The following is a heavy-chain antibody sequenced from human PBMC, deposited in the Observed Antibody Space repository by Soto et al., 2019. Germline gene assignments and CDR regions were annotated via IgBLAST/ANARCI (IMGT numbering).Heavy chain of an antibody. J-gene: IGHJ3*02. V-gene: IGHV1-3*01. CDR1: GYGFTSYS. CDR3: ARILAYCSGGSCYPGAFDI. CDR2: INAGNGNT. Sequence: ASVEVCWDAPGYGFTSYSMRWVRQAPGQRLEWMGWINAGNGNTKYSQKFQGRVTITRDTSASTAYMELSSLRSEDTAVYYCARILAYCSGGSCYPGAFDIWGQGTMVTVSS. D-gene: IGHD2-15*01.